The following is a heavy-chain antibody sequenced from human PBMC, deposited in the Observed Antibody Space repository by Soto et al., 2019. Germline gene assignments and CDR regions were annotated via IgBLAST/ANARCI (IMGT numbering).Heavy chain of an antibody. CDR1: GGSISTYY. D-gene: IGHD6-19*01. J-gene: IGHJ4*02. V-gene: IGHV4-59*01. CDR2: IYNSGTT. Sequence: QVQLQESGPGLVKPSETLSLTCTVSGGSISTYYLSWIRQPPGKGLEYIGSIYNSGTTNYNPSLTWRLPIAVDTSKNLLSLKVSSVTAADTAVYYCAGGRPWLAFDEWGQGTLATVSP. CDR3: AGGRPWLAFDE.